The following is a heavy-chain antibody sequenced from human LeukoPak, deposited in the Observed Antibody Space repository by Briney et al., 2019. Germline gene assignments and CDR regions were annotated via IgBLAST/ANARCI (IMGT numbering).Heavy chain of an antibody. J-gene: IGHJ5*02. V-gene: IGHV3-30*02. CDR1: GFTFSSYG. CDR3: AKDRNTVGWFDP. Sequence: GSLRLSCAASGFTFSSYGMHWVRQAPGKGLEWVAFIRYDGSNKYYADSVKGRFTISRDNSKNTLYLQMNSLRAEDTAVYYCAKDRNTVGWFDPWGQGTLVTVSS. CDR2: IRYDGSNK. D-gene: IGHD4-17*01.